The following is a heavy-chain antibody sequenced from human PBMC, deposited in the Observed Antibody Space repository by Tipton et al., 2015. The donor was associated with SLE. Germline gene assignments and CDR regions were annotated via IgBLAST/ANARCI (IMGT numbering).Heavy chain of an antibody. CDR3: ARDAELAYHFDY. CDR2: ISAYNGNT. V-gene: IGHV1-18*01. D-gene: IGHD1-1*01. Sequence: QSGAEVKKPGASVRVSCKASGYAFTNYGITWVRQAPGQGLEWMGWISAYNGNTKYAQKFQGRVTMTTDTSTTTAHIELRSLISDDTAIYFCARDAELAYHFDYWGQGTLVTVSS. J-gene: IGHJ4*02. CDR1: GYAFTNYG.